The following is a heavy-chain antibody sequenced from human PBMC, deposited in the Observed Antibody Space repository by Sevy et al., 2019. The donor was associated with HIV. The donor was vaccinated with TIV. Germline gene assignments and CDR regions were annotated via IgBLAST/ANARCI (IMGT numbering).Heavy chain of an antibody. D-gene: IGHD6-19*01. CDR1: GFSVSRNH. Sequence: GGSLRLSCAASGFSVSRNHINWVRQAPGKGQEWISVIYSDGTTQYADSVKGRFTISRDTSNNTVYLQVSSLRADDTAVYYCARRLSSAWYFDFWGQGTLVIVSS. V-gene: IGHV3-53*01. J-gene: IGHJ4*02. CDR3: ARRLSSAWYFDF. CDR2: IYSDGTT.